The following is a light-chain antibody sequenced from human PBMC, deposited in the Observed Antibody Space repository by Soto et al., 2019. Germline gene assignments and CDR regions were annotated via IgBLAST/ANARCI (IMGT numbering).Light chain of an antibody. J-gene: IGKJ1*01. V-gene: IGKV3-15*01. CDR1: QSVSSN. Sequence: EIVITQSPASLSVSPGERATVSCRASQSVSSNLAWYQQRPGQAPRLLIYGAFTRATDIPARFSGSGSGTEFTLTISSLQSEDFAVYYCQQYNNWPRTFGQGTKVDIK. CDR2: GAF. CDR3: QQYNNWPRT.